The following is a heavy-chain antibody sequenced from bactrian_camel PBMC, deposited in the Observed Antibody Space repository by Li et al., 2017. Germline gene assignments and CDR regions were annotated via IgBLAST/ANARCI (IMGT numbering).Heavy chain of an antibody. D-gene: IGHD5*01. V-gene: IGHV3S6*01. CDR3: AAELPFECNVDSSGSDFDN. CDR1: GLPIDRSC. J-gene: IGHJ6*01. Sequence: HVQLVESGGGSVQPGGSLRLACEVSGLPIDRSCVGWFRQAIGKEREWIASIYRPGGNTFADDSVKGRFTISQDNAKKTLSLQMNSLKPEDTATYYCAAELPFECNVDSSGSDFDNWGQGTQVTVS. CDR2: IYRPGGNT.